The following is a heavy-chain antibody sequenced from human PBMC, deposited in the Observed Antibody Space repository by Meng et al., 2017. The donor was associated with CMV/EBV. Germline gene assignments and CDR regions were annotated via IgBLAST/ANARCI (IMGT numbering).Heavy chain of an antibody. Sequence: SETLSLTCTVSGGSISSSSYYWGWIRQPPGKGLEWIGSIYYSGSTYYNPSLKSRVTISVDTSKNQFSLKLSSVTAADTAVYYCAREGYSYGDYYYGMVVWGQGTTVTVSS. CDR2: IYYSGST. CDR1: GGSISSSSYY. J-gene: IGHJ6*02. D-gene: IGHD5-18*01. V-gene: IGHV4-39*07. CDR3: AREGYSYGDYYYGMVV.